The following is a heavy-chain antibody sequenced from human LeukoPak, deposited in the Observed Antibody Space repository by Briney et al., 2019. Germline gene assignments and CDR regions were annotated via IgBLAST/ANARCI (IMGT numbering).Heavy chain of an antibody. Sequence: SETLSLTCAVYGGSFSGYYWSWIRQPPGKGLEWIGEINHSGSTNYNPSLKSRVTISVDTSKNQFSLKLSSVTAADTAVYYCARSLANYYDSSEIYDYWGQGTLVTVSS. J-gene: IGHJ4*02. CDR2: INHSGST. V-gene: IGHV4-34*01. CDR3: ARSLANYYDSSEIYDY. D-gene: IGHD3-22*01. CDR1: GGSFSGYY.